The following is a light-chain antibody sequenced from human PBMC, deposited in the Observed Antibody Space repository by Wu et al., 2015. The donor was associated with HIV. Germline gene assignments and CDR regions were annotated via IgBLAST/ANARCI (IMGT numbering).Light chain of an antibody. CDR1: QSVSSSY. CDR3: QQRSNWPSYT. J-gene: IGKJ2*01. V-gene: IGKV3D-20*02. CDR2: GAS. Sequence: EIVLTQSPGTLSLSPGERATLSCRASQSVSSSYLAWYQQKPGQAPRLLIYGASYRATGIPDRFSGSGSGTEFTLTISRLEPEDFAVYYCQQRSNWPSYTFGQGTKLEIK.